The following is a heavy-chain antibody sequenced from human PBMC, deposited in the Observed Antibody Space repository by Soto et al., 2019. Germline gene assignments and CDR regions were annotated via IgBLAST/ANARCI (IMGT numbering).Heavy chain of an antibody. CDR1: GFTFSVYG. J-gene: IGHJ4*02. V-gene: IGHV3-33*06. Sequence: GSLRLSCAASGFTFSVYGMHWVRQAPGKGLEWVAVIWNDGSNKYYGDSVKGRFTISRDNAKNSLYPQINGLRAEDTAVYYCAKPRGYYDSSGYPTPDYWGQGTLVTVSS. CDR3: AKPRGYYDSSGYPTPDY. D-gene: IGHD3-22*01. CDR2: IWNDGSNK.